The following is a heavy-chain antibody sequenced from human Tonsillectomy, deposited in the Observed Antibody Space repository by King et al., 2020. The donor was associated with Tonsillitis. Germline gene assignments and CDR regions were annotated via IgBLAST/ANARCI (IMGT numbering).Heavy chain of an antibody. CDR2: IKSKTGGGTT. D-gene: IGHD4-17*01. CDR1: GFTFSNAW. J-gene: IGHJ4*02. V-gene: IGHV3-15*07. Sequence: VQLVESGGGLVKPGGSLRLSCAASGFTFSNAWMNWVRQAPGKGLEWVGRIKSKTGGGTTDYAATVKGRFTISRDDSKNTLYLQMNSLKTEDTAVYYCATGLTVTTRWGQGTLVTVSS. CDR3: ATGLTVTTR.